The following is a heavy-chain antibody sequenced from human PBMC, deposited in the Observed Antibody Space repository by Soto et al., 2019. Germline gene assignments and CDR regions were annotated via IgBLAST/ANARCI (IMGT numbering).Heavy chain of an antibody. J-gene: IGHJ4*02. CDR3: ARPQYDFWSGHIDY. V-gene: IGHV4-39*01. D-gene: IGHD3-3*01. Sequence: QLQLQESGPGLVKPSETLSLTCTVSGGSISSSSYYWGWIRQPPGKGLEWIGSIYYSGSTYYNPSPKRRVTISVDTSKNQFSLKLSSVTAADTAVYYCARPQYDFWSGHIDYWGQGTLVTVSS. CDR2: IYYSGST. CDR1: GGSISSSSYY.